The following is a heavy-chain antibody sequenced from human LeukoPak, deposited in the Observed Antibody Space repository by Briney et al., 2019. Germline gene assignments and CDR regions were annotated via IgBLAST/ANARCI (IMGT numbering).Heavy chain of an antibody. CDR2: IYYSGSA. CDR3: ARRLLHYYYMDV. Sequence: SETLSLTCTVSGGSISSSINYWAWIRQPPGKGLEWIGSIYYSGSAYYKPSLKSRVTISVDTSKNQFSLKLGSVTAADTAVYYCARRLLHYYYMDVWGKGTTVTVSS. V-gene: IGHV4-39*01. CDR1: GGSISSSINY. D-gene: IGHD2-21*01. J-gene: IGHJ6*03.